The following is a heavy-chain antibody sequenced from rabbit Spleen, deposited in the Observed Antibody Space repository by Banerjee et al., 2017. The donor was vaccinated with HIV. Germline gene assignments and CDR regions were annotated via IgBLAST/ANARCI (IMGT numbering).Heavy chain of an antibody. CDR3: ARDTGSSFSSYGMDL. V-gene: IGHV1S40*01. Sequence: QQLVESGGGLVKPGASLTLTCKASGFSFSSSDYMCWVRQAPGKGLEWIGCIYPGSSGTTYYASWAKGRFTISKTSSTTVTLQMTSLTAAHTATYFCARDTGSSFSSYGMDLWGQGTLVTVS. D-gene: IGHD8-1*01. CDR2: IYPGSSGTT. J-gene: IGHJ6*01. CDR1: GFSFSSSDY.